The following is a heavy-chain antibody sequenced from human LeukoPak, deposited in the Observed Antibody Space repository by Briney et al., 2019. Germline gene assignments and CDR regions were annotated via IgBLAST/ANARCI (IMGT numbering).Heavy chain of an antibody. CDR2: ISYSGGT. D-gene: IGHD4-11*01. CDR1: GGSITSYY. CDR3: ARDYSSFNWFDP. Sequence: SETLSLTCTVSGGSITSYYWSWIRQPPGKGLEWIGYISYSGGTNYNPSLKSRVTISVDTSKNQFSLKLSSVTAADTAVYCCARDYSSFNWFDPWGQGTLVTVSS. V-gene: IGHV4-59*01. J-gene: IGHJ5*02.